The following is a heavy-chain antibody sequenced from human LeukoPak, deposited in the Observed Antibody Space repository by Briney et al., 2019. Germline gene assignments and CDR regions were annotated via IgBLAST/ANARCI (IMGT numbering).Heavy chain of an antibody. Sequence: SQSLSLTCALSGDIVLSNRAAWNWIRQSPSRGLEWLGRTYYRSKWYYDYAESVKSRIAINPDTSKNQFSLQLNSVTPEDTAVYYCAYGMDVWGQGTTVTVSS. CDR1: GDIVLSNRAA. V-gene: IGHV6-1*01. J-gene: IGHJ6*02. CDR3: AYGMDV. CDR2: TYYRSKWYY.